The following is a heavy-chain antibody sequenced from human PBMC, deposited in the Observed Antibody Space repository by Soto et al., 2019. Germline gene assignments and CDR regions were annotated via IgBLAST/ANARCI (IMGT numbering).Heavy chain of an antibody. CDR3: ARDLFRIAAAGPFDY. CDR1: GFTFISYS. V-gene: IGHV3-21*01. Sequence: GGSLRLSCAASGFTFISYSMNWVRQAPGKGLEWVSSISSSSSYIYYADSVKGRFTISRDNAKNSLYLQMNSLRAEDTAVYYCARDLFRIAAAGPFDYWGQGTLVTVSS. CDR2: ISSSSSYI. D-gene: IGHD6-13*01. J-gene: IGHJ4*02.